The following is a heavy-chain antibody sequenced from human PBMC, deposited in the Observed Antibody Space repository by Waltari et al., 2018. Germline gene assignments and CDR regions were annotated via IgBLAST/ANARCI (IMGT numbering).Heavy chain of an antibody. CDR1: GSSFTSYW. CDR3: ARFHYGSGSPPVVYFDY. Sequence: EVQLVQSGAEVKKPGESLTISCTGSGSSFTSYWIGSVRQLPWKGLEWMGIIYPGDSDTRYSPSFQGQVTISADKSISTAYLQWSSLKASDTAMYYCARFHYGSGSPPVVYFDYWGQGTLVTVSS. D-gene: IGHD3-10*01. CDR2: IYPGDSDT. J-gene: IGHJ4*02. V-gene: IGHV5-51*01.